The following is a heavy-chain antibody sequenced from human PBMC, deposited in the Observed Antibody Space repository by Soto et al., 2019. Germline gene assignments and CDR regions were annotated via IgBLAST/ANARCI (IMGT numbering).Heavy chain of an antibody. D-gene: IGHD3-10*01. CDR3: ARDFHSLWFGEPSLFDY. V-gene: IGHV1-46*01. J-gene: IGHJ4*02. CDR1: GYAFTSYY. Sequence: ASVNVSCKASGYAFTSYYMHWVRQAPGQGLEWMGIINPSGGSTSYAQKFQGRVTMTRDTSTSTVYMELSSLRSEDTAVYYCARDFHSLWFGEPSLFDYWGQGTLVTVSS. CDR2: INPSGGST.